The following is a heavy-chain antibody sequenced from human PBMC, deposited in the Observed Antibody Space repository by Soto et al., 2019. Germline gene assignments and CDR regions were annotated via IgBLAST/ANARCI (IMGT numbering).Heavy chain of an antibody. V-gene: IGHV4-39*01. CDR2: VYYDGTT. D-gene: IGHD1-26*01. CDR3: ARQVGGDKWYFDV. J-gene: IGHJ2*01. CDR1: GGSISSGDYW. Sequence: QLQLQESGPGLVKPSETLSLTCTVAGGSISSGDYWWAWIRQLPGKELEWIGIGSVYYDGTTHAKPCLKCRVIVSIATSNNQFYRKLNSVTAADTALYSCARQVGGDKWYFDVWGRGTLVTVSS.